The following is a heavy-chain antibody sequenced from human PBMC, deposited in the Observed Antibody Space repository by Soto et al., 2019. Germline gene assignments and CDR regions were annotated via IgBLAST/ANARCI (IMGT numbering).Heavy chain of an antibody. CDR1: GLTFSSYA. CDR3: AESSDLWSGYDY. V-gene: IGHV3-23*01. Sequence: GGSLTLSSAASGLTFSSYAMSWVRQAHGKGREWVSAIIGSGGSTYYADSVKGRFTISTDNSKHTPYLQPTSQRGEDTAVYYCAESSDLWSGYDYWGQGTLVTVSS. J-gene: IGHJ4*02. CDR2: IIGSGGST. D-gene: IGHD3-3*01.